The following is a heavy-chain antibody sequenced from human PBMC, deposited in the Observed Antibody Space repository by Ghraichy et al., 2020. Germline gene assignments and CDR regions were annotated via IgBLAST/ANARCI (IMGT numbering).Heavy chain of an antibody. V-gene: IGHV3-9*01. CDR1: GFTFDDYA. CDR2: ISWNSGSI. Sequence: GGSLRLSCAASGFTFDDYAMHWVRQAPGKGLEWVSGISWNSGSIGYADSVKGRFTISRDNAKNFLYLQMNSLRAEDTALYYCAKDIRGYSYGTFDYWGQGTLVTVSS. CDR3: AKDIRGYSYGTFDY. J-gene: IGHJ4*02. D-gene: IGHD5-18*01.